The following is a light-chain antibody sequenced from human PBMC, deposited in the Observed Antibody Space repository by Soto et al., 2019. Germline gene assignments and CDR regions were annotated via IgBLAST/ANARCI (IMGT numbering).Light chain of an antibody. CDR1: QGISSY. V-gene: IGKV1-8*01. CDR3: QQYYSYPVT. CDR2: AAS. J-gene: IGKJ1*01. Sequence: AIRMTQSPSSLSASTGDRVTITCRASQGISSYLAWYQQKPGKAPKLLIYAASTLQSGVPSRFSGSGSETDFTLTISCLQSEDFATYYCQQYYSYPVTFGQGTKVEIK.